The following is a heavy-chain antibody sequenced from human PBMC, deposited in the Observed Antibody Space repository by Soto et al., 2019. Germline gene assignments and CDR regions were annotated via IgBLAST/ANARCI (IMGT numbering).Heavy chain of an antibody. CDR1: GGSITSGAYY. D-gene: IGHD3-22*01. CDR3: ARTANSGYSFEH. CDR2: IYYSGTT. J-gene: IGHJ4*02. V-gene: IGHV4-31*03. Sequence: QVQLQESGPGLVQPSQTLSLSCTVSGGSITSGAYYWSWIRQHPGKGLEWIGYIYYSGTTYYNPPLKSRLTISLDTSSNQFSLEVNSVSAADTAVYYCARTANSGYSFEHWGQGTLVTVSS.